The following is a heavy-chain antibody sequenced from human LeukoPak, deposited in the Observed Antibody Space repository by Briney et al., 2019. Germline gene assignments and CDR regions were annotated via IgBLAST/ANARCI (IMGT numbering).Heavy chain of an antibody. Sequence: ASVKVSCKASGYTFTSYGISWVRQAPGQGLEWMGWISAYNGNTNYAQKPQGRVTMTTDTSTSTAYMELRSLRSDDTAVYYCARDRRYSYGTNWFDPWGQGTLVTISS. J-gene: IGHJ5*02. CDR1: GYTFTSYG. CDR3: ARDRRYSYGTNWFDP. CDR2: ISAYNGNT. D-gene: IGHD5-18*01. V-gene: IGHV1-18*01.